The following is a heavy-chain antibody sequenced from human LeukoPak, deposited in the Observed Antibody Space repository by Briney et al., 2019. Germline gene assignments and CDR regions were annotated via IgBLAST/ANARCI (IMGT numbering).Heavy chain of an antibody. V-gene: IGHV4-34*01. Sequence: PSETLSLTCAAYGESFSGYYWSWIRQPPQKGLEWIGKIYHDGTTTFNPSLKSRVTVSVDTSRSQFSLKLTSVTAADTAVYYCAGIWLGNNAFDIWGQGTMVTVSS. J-gene: IGHJ3*02. CDR3: AGIWLGNNAFDI. D-gene: IGHD1-26*01. CDR2: IYHDGTT. CDR1: GESFSGYY.